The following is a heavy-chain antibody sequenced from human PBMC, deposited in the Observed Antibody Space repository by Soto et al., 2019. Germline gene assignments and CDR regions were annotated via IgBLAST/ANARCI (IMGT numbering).Heavy chain of an antibody. D-gene: IGHD6-13*01. CDR1: GFTFSSYD. J-gene: IGHJ6*03. CDR3: AKAHHSSSWYLRAPYYYYYMDV. Sequence: GSLRLSCAASGFTFSSYDMHWVRQATGKGLEWVSAIGTAGDTYYPGSVKGRFTISRENAKNSLYLQMNSLRAGDTAVYYCAKAHHSSSWYLRAPYYYYYMDVWGKGTTVTVSS. V-gene: IGHV3-13*01. CDR2: IGTAGDT.